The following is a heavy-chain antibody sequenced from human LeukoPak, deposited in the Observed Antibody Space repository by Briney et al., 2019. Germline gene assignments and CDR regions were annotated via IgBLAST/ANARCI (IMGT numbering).Heavy chain of an antibody. CDR3: ARGPYSSSWYVH. J-gene: IGHJ5*02. CDR1: GGTFSSYA. D-gene: IGHD6-13*01. Sequence: RASVKVSCKASGGTFSSYAISWVRQAPGQGLEWMGGIIPIFGTANCAQKFQGRVTITADESTSTAYMELSSLRSEDTAVYYCARGPYSSSWYVHWGQGTLVTVSS. CDR2: IIPIFGTA. V-gene: IGHV1-69*13.